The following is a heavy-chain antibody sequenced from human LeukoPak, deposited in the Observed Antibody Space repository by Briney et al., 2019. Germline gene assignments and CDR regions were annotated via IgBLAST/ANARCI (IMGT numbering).Heavy chain of an antibody. V-gene: IGHV4-4*07. D-gene: IGHD1-7*01. Sequence: KPSETLSLTCSVSGGAISGYYWTWIRQPAGKGLEWIGRVYTSGSTHYNPSLKTRLTMSVDTSKNQFSLKLSSVTAADTAVYYCARLITGTTTAFDMWGEGTMVTVSS. CDR3: ARLITGTTTAFDM. CDR2: VYTSGST. CDR1: GGAISGYY. J-gene: IGHJ3*02.